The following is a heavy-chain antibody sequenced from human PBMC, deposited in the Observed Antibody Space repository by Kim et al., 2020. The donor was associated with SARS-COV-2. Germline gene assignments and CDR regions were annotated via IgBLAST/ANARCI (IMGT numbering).Heavy chain of an antibody. V-gene: IGHV3-11*05. CDR1: GFTFSDYY. CDR3: ATDRSYGSGTGYFDY. J-gene: IGHJ4*02. D-gene: IGHD3-10*01. Sequence: GGSLRLSCAASGFTFSDYYMSWIRQAPGKGLEWVSYISSSSSYTNYADSVKGRFTISRDNAKNSLYLQMNSLRAEDTAVYYCATDRSYGSGTGYFDYWGQGTLVTVSS. CDR2: ISSSSSYT.